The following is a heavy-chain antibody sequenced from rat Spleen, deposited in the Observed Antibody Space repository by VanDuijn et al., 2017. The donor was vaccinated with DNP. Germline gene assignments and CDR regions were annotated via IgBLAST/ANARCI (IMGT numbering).Heavy chain of an antibody. Sequence: QVQLKESGPGLVQPSQTLSLTCTVSGFSLTTYHVHWVRQPPGKGLEWMGIIWTGGSTDYNSALKSRLSISRDTSKSQVFLKMNSLQTEDIATYYCARGGFDYWGQGVMVTVSS. CDR3: ARGGFDY. V-gene: IGHV2-30*01. CDR2: IWTGGST. J-gene: IGHJ2*01. CDR1: GFSLTTYH.